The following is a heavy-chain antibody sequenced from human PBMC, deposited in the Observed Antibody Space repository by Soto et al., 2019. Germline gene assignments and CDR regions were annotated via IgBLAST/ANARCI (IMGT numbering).Heavy chain of an antibody. CDR3: ARGGGVLLWFGELLDV. D-gene: IGHD3-10*01. CDR2: IYYSGST. Sequence: PSETLSLTCTVSGGSISSYYWSWIRQPPGKGLEWIGYIYYSGSTNYNPSLKSRVTISVDTSKNQFSLKLSSVTAADTAVYYCARGGGVLLWFGELLDVWGRGTLVTVSS. J-gene: IGHJ4*02. V-gene: IGHV4-59*08. CDR1: GGSISSYY.